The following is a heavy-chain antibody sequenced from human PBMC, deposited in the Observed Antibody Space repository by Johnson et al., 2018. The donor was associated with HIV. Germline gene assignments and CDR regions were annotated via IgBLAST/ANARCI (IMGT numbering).Heavy chain of an antibody. D-gene: IGHD3-10*01. CDR1: GFTFSTYA. Sequence: QMQLVESGGGVVQPGRSLRLSCAASGFTFSTYAMHWVRQAPGKGLEWVAVISYDGSNKYYADSVKGRFTISRDNSKNTLYLQMNSLRAEDTAVYYCARGDPEWFHAFDIWGQGTMVTVSS. CDR3: ARGDPEWFHAFDI. V-gene: IGHV3-30-3*01. CDR2: ISYDGSNK. J-gene: IGHJ3*02.